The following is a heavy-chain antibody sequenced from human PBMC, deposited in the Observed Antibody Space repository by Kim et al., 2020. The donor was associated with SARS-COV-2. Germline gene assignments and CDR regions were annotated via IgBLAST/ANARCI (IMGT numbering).Heavy chain of an antibody. CDR3: AKGDRPLDYGDGFAY. V-gene: IGHV3-23*01. J-gene: IGHJ4*02. CDR1: GFTFSSYA. D-gene: IGHD4-17*01. Sequence: GGSLRLSCAASGFTFSSYAMNWVRQAPGKGLEWVSAISGSGGSTYYADSVKGRFTISRDNSKNTLYLQMNSLRAEDTAVYYCAKGDRPLDYGDGFAYWGQGTLVTVSS. CDR2: ISGSGGST.